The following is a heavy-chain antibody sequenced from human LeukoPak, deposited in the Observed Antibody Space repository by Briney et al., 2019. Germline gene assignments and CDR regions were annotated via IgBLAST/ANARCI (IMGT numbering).Heavy chain of an antibody. Sequence: GASVKVSCKASGGTFSSYGISWVRQAPGQGLEWMGGIIPIFGSANYAQKFQGRVTITADESTSTAYMELSSLRSEDTAVYYCARVIAKTYYYYAMDVWGQGTTVTVSS. CDR3: ARVIAKTYYYYAMDV. CDR2: IIPIFGSA. CDR1: GGTFSSYG. J-gene: IGHJ6*02. V-gene: IGHV1-69*13.